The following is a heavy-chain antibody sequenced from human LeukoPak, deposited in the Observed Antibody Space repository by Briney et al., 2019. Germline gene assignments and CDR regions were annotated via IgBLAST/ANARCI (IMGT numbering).Heavy chain of an antibody. CDR3: AKVRSPTVVPQLTAFDI. CDR2: ITGSGGNT. CDR1: GLTFSTYG. D-gene: IGHD4-23*01. V-gene: IGHV3-23*01. Sequence: GGSLRLSCAASGLTFSTYGMNWVRQAPGKGREWVSAITGSGGNTYYADSVKGRFTVSRDNSKNTLFLQMKSLRADATAVYYCAKVRSPTVVPQLTAFDIWGQGTMVTVSS. J-gene: IGHJ3*02.